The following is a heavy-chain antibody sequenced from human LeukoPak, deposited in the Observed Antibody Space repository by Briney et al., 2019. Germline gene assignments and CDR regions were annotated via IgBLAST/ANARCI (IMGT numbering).Heavy chain of an antibody. CDR3: ARDSFGVNAFSI. CDR1: GGSISSSSYY. J-gene: IGHJ3*02. D-gene: IGHD3-10*01. Sequence: MSSETLSLTCTVSGGSISSSSYYWSWIRQPPGKGLEWIGRISTTGSTNYNTSLKSRITMSVDTSKNQFSLKLSSVTAADTAVYYCARDSFGVNAFSIWGQGTVVTVSS. CDR2: ISTTGST. V-gene: IGHV4-39*07.